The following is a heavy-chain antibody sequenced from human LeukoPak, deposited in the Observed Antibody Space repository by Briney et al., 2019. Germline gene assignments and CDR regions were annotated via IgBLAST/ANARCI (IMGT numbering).Heavy chain of an antibody. J-gene: IGHJ5*02. Sequence: SETLSLTCTVSGGSFSNYYWSWIRQPPGKGLEWIGYIYYSGSTNYNPSLKSRVTISVDTSKNQFSLNLSSVTAADTAVHYCARHPTALVSYGFDPWGQGTLVTVPS. CDR3: ARHPTALVSYGFDP. CDR2: IYYSGST. CDR1: GGSFSNYY. D-gene: IGHD5-18*01. V-gene: IGHV4-59*08.